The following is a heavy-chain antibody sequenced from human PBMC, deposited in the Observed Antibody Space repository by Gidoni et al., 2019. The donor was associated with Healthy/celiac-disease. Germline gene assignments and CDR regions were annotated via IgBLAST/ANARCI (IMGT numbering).Heavy chain of an antibody. J-gene: IGHJ4*02. CDR1: GYSFTSYW. D-gene: IGHD5-12*01. CDR3: ARGVEMATIFPGPLGY. V-gene: IGHV5-51*01. Sequence: EVQLVQSGAEVKKPGESLKISCKGSGYSFTSYWIGWVRQMPGKGLEWMGITYPGDSDTRDSPSFQGQVTISADKSISTAYLQWGSLKASDSAMYYCARGVEMATIFPGPLGYWGQGTLVTVSS. CDR2: TYPGDSDT.